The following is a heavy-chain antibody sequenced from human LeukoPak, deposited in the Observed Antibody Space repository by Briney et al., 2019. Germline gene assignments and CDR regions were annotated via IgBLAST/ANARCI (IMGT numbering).Heavy chain of an antibody. Sequence: SETLSLTCAVYGGSLRGYHWRCLRQPPGKGLEWIGEIHPSGNTNCNPSLKSRVSISADTPKNQFSLKLSSVTAADTAVYYCARGSPTGAWSNYYWGQGTLVTVSS. CDR3: ARGSPTGAWSNYY. J-gene: IGHJ4*02. CDR2: IHPSGNT. CDR1: GGSLRGYH. V-gene: IGHV4-34*01. D-gene: IGHD6-19*01.